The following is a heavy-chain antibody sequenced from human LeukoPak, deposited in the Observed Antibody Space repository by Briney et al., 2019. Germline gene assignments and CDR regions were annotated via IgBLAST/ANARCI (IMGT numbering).Heavy chain of an antibody. Sequence: GASVKVSCKASGYTFTSYATHWVRQAPGQRLEWMGWINAGNGNTKYSQKFQGRVTITRDTSASTAYMELSSLRSEDTAVYYCARLGIVGATDLGYWGQGTLVTVSS. CDR2: INAGNGNT. D-gene: IGHD1-26*01. J-gene: IGHJ4*02. V-gene: IGHV1-3*01. CDR1: GYTFTSYA. CDR3: ARLGIVGATDLGY.